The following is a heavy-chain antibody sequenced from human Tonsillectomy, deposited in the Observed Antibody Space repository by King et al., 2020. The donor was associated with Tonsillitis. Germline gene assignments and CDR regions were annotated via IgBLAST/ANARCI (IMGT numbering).Heavy chain of an antibody. CDR2: INSDGSST. Sequence: VQLVESGGGLVQPGGSLRLSCAASGFTFSSYWMHWVRQAPGKGLVWVSRINSDGSSTTYADSVKGRFTISRDNAKNTLYLQMNSLGTEDTALYYCARGWDDYGGNSPGGYFDLWGRGTLVTVSS. V-gene: IGHV3-74*01. D-gene: IGHD4-23*01. CDR1: GFTFSSYW. J-gene: IGHJ2*01. CDR3: ARGWDDYGGNSPGGYFDL.